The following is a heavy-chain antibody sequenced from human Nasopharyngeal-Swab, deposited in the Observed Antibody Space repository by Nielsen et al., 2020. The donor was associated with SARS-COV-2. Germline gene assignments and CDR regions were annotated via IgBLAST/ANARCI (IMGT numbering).Heavy chain of an antibody. J-gene: IGHJ3*02. CDR2: ISYDGSNK. Sequence: VRQAPGKGLEWVAVISYDGSNKYYADSVKGRFTISRDNSKNTLYLQMNSLRAEDTAVYYCAREGPTTVANDVFDIWGQGTMVTVSS. V-gene: IGHV3-30-3*01. D-gene: IGHD4-23*01. CDR3: AREGPTTVANDVFDI.